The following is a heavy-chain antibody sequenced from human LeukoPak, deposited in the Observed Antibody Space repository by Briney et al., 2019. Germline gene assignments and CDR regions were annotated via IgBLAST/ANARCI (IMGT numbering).Heavy chain of an antibody. D-gene: IGHD3-3*01. CDR3: AGDPKYPYYESRPILTLRFLESGYYYYYMDV. J-gene: IGHJ6*03. V-gene: IGHV1-2*02. Sequence: ASVKVSCKASGYTFTGYYMHWVRQAPGQGLEWMGWINPNSGGTNYAQKFQGRVTMTRDTSISTAYMELSRLRSDDTAVYYCAGDPKYPYYESRPILTLRFLESGYYYYYMDVWGKGTTVTVSS. CDR1: GYTFTGYY. CDR2: INPNSGGT.